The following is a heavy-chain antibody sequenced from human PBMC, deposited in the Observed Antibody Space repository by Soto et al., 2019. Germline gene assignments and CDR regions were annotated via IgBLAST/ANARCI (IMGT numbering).Heavy chain of an antibody. Sequence: PSETLSLTCTVSGGSISSYYWSWIRQPPGKGLEWIGYIYYSGSTNYNPSLKSRVTISVDTSKNQFSLKLSSVTAADTAVYYCARVNYYDSSGYSYWGQGTLVTVSS. CDR2: IYYSGST. CDR1: GGSISSYY. CDR3: ARVNYYDSSGYSY. J-gene: IGHJ4*02. D-gene: IGHD3-22*01. V-gene: IGHV4-59*12.